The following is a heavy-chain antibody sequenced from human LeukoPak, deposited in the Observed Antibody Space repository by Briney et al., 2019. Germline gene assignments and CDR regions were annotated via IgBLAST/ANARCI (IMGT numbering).Heavy chain of an antibody. Sequence: GGSLKLSCAASGFTFSGSTMHWVRQASGKGLEWVGRIRTKATSYDAAYAASVKGRFTISRDDSKNTAYLQMNSLRAEDTAVYYCAELASIVCWGLGTLVTVSS. J-gene: IGHJ4*02. CDR3: AELASIVC. V-gene: IGHV3-73*01. CDR2: IRTKATSYDA. D-gene: IGHD1-26*01. CDR1: GFTFSGST.